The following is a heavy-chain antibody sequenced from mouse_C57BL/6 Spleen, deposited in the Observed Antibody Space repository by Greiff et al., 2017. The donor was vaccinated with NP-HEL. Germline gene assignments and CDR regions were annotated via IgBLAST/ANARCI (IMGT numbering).Heavy chain of an antibody. D-gene: IGHD6-1*01. J-gene: IGHJ3*01. V-gene: IGHV5-16*01. CDR2: INYDGSST. CDR1: GFTFSDYY. Sequence: EVQVVESEGGLVQPGSSMKLSCTASGFTFSDYYMAWVRQVPEKGLEWVANINYDGSSTYYLDSLKSRFIISRDNAKNILYLQMSSLKSEDTATYYCAREGAGGFAYWGQGTLVTVSA. CDR3: AREGAGGFAY.